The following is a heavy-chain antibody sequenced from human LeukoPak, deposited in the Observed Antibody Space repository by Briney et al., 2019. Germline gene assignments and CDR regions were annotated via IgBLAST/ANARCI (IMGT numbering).Heavy chain of an antibody. D-gene: IGHD3-16*01. Sequence: SQTLSLTCTVSGGSISSGDYYWSWIRQPPGKGLEWIGYIYYSGSTYYNPSLKSRVTISVDTSKNQLSLKLSSVTAADTTVYYCARVPYYDYVWGSFDYWGQGTLVTVSS. CDR2: IYYSGST. CDR1: GGSISSGDYY. CDR3: ARVPYYDYVWGSFDY. V-gene: IGHV4-30-4*01. J-gene: IGHJ4*02.